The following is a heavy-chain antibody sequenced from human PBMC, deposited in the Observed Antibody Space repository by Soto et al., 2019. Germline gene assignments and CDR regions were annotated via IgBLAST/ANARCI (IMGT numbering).Heavy chain of an antibody. CDR3: ARVIPPYGMDV. V-gene: IGHV3-13*01. CDR1: GFTFSSYD. Sequence: GGSLRLSCAASGFTFSSYDMHWVRQATGKGLEWVPAIGTAGDTYYPGSVKGRFTISRENAKNSLYLQMNSLRAGDTAVYYCARVIPPYGMDVWGQGTTVTVSS. J-gene: IGHJ6*02. CDR2: IGTAGDT.